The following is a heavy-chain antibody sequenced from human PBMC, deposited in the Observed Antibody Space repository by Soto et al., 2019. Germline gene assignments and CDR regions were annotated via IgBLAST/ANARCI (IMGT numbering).Heavy chain of an antibody. V-gene: IGHV3-33*01. J-gene: IGHJ3*02. CDR2: IWYDGSNK. CDR1: GFTFSTYV. Sequence: PGGSLRLSCAASGFTFSTYVMHWVRQAPGKGLEWVAVIWYDGSNKYYADSVKGRFTISRDNSKNTLYLQMNSLRAEDTAVYYCASLSDAFDIWGQGXMVTVSS. CDR3: ASLSDAFDI.